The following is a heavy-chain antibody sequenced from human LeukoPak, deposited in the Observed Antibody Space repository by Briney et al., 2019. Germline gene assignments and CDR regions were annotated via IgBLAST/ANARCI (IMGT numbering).Heavy chain of an antibody. D-gene: IGHD2-2*01. V-gene: IGHV4-34*01. Sequence: SETLSLTCAVYGGSFSGYYWSWIRQPPGKGLEWIGEINHSGSTNYNPSLKSRVTISVDTSKNQFSLKLSSVTAADTAVYYCARRRGYCSSTSCYEFDYWGQGTLVTVSS. CDR2: INHSGST. CDR1: GGSFSGYY. J-gene: IGHJ4*02. CDR3: ARRRGYCSSTSCYEFDY.